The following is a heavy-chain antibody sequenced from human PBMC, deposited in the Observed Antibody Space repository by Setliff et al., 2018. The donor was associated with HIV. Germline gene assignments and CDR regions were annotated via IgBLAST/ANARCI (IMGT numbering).Heavy chain of an antibody. CDR2: IYHNGST. CDR3: ARPTYYDSVGYYYFDAFDI. CDR1: GGSISSSSYY. V-gene: IGHV4-39*07. Sequence: PSETLSLTCTVSGGSISSSSYYWGWIRQPPGKGLEWIGSIYHNGSTYYNPSLKSRVTISVDTSKNQFSLKLNSVTAADTAVYYCARPTYYDSVGYYYFDAFDIWGQGTMVTVSS. J-gene: IGHJ3*02. D-gene: IGHD3-22*01.